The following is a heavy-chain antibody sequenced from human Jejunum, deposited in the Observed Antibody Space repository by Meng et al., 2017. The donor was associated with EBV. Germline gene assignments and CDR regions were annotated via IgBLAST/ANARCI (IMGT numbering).Heavy chain of an antibody. CDR2: YYNSGST. D-gene: IGHD1-26*01. J-gene: IGHJ4*02. Sequence: QLQLQESGPGLVKPSEPLSLTCTVSGGSISSSSYYWGWIRQPPGKGLEWIGTYYNSGSTYYNPSLKSRVTISVDTSKNQFSLKLISVTAADTAAYYCARQGPSGRTFDYWGQGTLVTVSS. V-gene: IGHV4-39*01. CDR1: GGSISSSSYY. CDR3: ARQGPSGRTFDY.